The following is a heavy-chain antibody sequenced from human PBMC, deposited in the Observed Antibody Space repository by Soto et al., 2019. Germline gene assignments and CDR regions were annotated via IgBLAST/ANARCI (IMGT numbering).Heavy chain of an antibody. V-gene: IGHV4-39*01. Sequence: SETLSLTCTVSGDSIGTTHSYWAWIRQSPGKGLEWIGNIHYSWSTYYMPSLRSRVILSVDTSKNQFSLRLTSVTAEDTAVYYCARHEGNGNVWPLDYWGQGILVTVSS. CDR2: IHYSWST. CDR1: GDSIGTTHSY. D-gene: IGHD2-8*01. CDR3: ARHEGNGNVWPLDY. J-gene: IGHJ4*02.